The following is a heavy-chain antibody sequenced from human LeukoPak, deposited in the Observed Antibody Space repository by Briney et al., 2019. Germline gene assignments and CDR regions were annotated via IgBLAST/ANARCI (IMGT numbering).Heavy chain of an antibody. Sequence: SETLSLTCTVSGGSISSYYWSWIRQPPGKGLEWIGHIYYSGSTNYNPSLKSRVTISVDTSKNQFSLKLSSVTAADTAVYYCASSPYSSSWLLFDYWGQGTLVTVSS. V-gene: IGHV4-59*08. J-gene: IGHJ4*02. CDR2: IYYSGST. D-gene: IGHD6-13*01. CDR1: GGSISSYY. CDR3: ASSPYSSSWLLFDY.